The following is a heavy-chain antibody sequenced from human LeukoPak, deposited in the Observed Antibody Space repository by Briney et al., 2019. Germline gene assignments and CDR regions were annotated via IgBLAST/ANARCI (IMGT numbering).Heavy chain of an antibody. V-gene: IGHV4-4*09. D-gene: IGHD6-13*01. J-gene: IGHJ3*02. Sequence: SETLSLTCTVSGGSISSYYWSWIRQPPGKGLEWIGYIYTSESTNYNPSLKSRVTISVDTSKNQFSLKLSSVTAADTAVYYCAKHHPAAAGYDAFDIWGQGTMVTVSS. CDR3: AKHHPAAAGYDAFDI. CDR2: IYTSEST. CDR1: GGSISSYY.